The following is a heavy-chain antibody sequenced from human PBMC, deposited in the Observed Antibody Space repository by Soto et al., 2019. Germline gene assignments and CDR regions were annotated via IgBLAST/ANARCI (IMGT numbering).Heavy chain of an antibody. Sequence: QVQLVESGGGVVQPGRSLRLSCAASGFTFSSYGMHWVRQAPGKGLEWVAVISYDGSNKYYADSVKGRFTISRDNSKNTLYLQMNSLRAEDTAVYYCASDDYYGSGRPDYWGQGTLVTVSS. J-gene: IGHJ4*02. CDR2: ISYDGSNK. D-gene: IGHD3-10*01. V-gene: IGHV3-30*03. CDR3: ASDDYYGSGRPDY. CDR1: GFTFSSYG.